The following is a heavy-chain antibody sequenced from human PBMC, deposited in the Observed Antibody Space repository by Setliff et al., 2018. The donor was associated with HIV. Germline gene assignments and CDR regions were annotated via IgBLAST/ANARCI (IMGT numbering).Heavy chain of an antibody. V-gene: IGHV4-61*09. Sequence: PSETLSLTCTVSGGSISSGIYYWSWIRQPAGQGLEWIGHIYTSGSTNYSPSVKSRVTISVDTSKNQFSLRLNSVTAADTAVYYCARHPSGWLMAFYMDVWGKGTTVTVSS. CDR3: ARHPSGWLMAFYMDV. CDR1: GGSISSGIYY. CDR2: IYTSGST. D-gene: IGHD3-22*01. J-gene: IGHJ6*03.